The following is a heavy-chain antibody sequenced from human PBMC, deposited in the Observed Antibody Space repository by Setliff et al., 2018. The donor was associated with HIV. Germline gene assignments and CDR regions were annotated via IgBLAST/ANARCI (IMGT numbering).Heavy chain of an antibody. D-gene: IGHD2-15*01. J-gene: IGHJ3*02. CDR3: ARSQETSVAATEI. Sequence: PSETLSLTCTVSGASISDGTFYWSWIRQPAGKGLEWIGHLYIRTGTTNYSPSLKGRVTISLDTSNNQFSLSLSSVTASDPAVYFCARSQETSVAATEIWGQGTMVTVSS. V-gene: IGHV4-61*09. CDR2: LYIRTGTT. CDR1: GASISDGTFY.